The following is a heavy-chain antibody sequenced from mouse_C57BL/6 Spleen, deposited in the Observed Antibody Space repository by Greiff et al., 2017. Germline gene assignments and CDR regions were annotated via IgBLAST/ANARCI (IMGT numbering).Heavy chain of an antibody. CDR1: GFTFSDYG. Sequence: EVKLMESGGGLVKPGGSLKLSCAASGFTFSDYGMHWVRQAPEKGLEWVAYISSGSSTIYYADTVKGRFTISRDNAKNTLFLQMTSLRSEDTAMYYCARGDYGRRYAMDYWGQGTSVTVSS. CDR2: ISSGSSTI. J-gene: IGHJ4*01. V-gene: IGHV5-17*01. D-gene: IGHD2-4*01. CDR3: ARGDYGRRYAMDY.